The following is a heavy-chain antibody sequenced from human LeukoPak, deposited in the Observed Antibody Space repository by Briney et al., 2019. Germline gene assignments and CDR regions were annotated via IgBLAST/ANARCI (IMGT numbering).Heavy chain of an antibody. Sequence: GGSLRLSCAASRFTFSSYSMNWVRQAPGKGLEWVSSISSSGSYIYYADSVKGRFTISRDNAKNSLYLQMNSLRAEDTAVYYCARGPDNYYDTPSDCWGQGTLVTVSS. CDR3: ARGPDNYYDTPSDC. V-gene: IGHV3-21*01. CDR1: RFTFSSYS. J-gene: IGHJ4*02. CDR2: ISSSGSYI. D-gene: IGHD3-22*01.